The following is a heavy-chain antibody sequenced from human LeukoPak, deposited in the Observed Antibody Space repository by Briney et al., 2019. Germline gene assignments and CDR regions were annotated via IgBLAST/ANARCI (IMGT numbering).Heavy chain of an antibody. Sequence: GGSLRLSCAVSGITLSNYGMSWVRQAPGKGLEWVAGISDSGGSTTYADSVKGRFTISRDNPKNTLYLQMNSLRAEDTAVYFCAKRGVVIRVILVGLHKEAYYFDSWGQGALVTVSS. J-gene: IGHJ4*02. V-gene: IGHV3-23*01. CDR2: ISDSGGST. D-gene: IGHD3-22*01. CDR1: GITLSNYG. CDR3: AKRGVVIRVILVGLHKEAYYFDS.